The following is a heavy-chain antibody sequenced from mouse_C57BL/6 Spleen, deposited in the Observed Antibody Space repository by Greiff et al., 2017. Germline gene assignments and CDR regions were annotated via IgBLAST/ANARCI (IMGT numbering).Heavy chain of an antibody. V-gene: IGHV14-4*01. CDR2: IDPENGDT. Sequence: VQLQQSGAELVRPGASVKLSCTASGFNIKDDYMHWVKQRPEQGLEWIGWIDPENGDTEYASKFQGKAPITADTSSNTAYLQLGSRTSEDTAVDYCTTSYGSSHGYFDVWGTGTTVTVSS. CDR1: GFNIKDDY. D-gene: IGHD1-1*01. J-gene: IGHJ1*03. CDR3: TTSYGSSHGYFDV.